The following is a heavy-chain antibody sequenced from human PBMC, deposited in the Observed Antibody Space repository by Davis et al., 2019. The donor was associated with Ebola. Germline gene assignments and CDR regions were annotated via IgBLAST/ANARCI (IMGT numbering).Heavy chain of an antibody. CDR3: AKMATTQYYFDY. Sequence: GESLKISCAASGFTFSSYSMNWVRQAPGKGLEWVSSISSSSSYIYYADSVKGRFTISRDNSKNTLYLQMNSLRAEDTAVYYCAKMATTQYYFDYWGQGTLVTVSS. D-gene: IGHD5-24*01. CDR1: GFTFSSYS. CDR2: ISSSSSYI. J-gene: IGHJ4*02. V-gene: IGHV3-21*01.